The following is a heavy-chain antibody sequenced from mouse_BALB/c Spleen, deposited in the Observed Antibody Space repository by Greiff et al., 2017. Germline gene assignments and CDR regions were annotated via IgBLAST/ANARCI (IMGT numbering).Heavy chain of an antibody. CDR1: GYNFTSYW. J-gene: IGHJ2*01. V-gene: IGHV1-55*01. Sequence: QVQLKQPGAELVKPGTSVKLSCKASGYNFTSYWINWVKLRPGQGLEWIGDIYPGSGSTNYHEKFKSKATLTVDTSSSTAYMQLSSLASEDSALYYCARTGGYFDYWGQGTTLTVSS. CDR3: ARTGGYFDY. CDR2: IYPGSGST.